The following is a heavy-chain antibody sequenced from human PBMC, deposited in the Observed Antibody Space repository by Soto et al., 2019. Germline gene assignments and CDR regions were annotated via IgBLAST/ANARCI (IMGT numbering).Heavy chain of an antibody. D-gene: IGHD3-3*01. CDR2: IYHSGST. CDR3: ARVSAYDFWSGYPDY. J-gene: IGHJ4*02. CDR1: GGSISGGGYS. Sequence: SETLSLTCAVSGGSISGGGYSWSWIRQPPGKGLEWIGYIYHSGSTYYNPSLKSRVTISVDRSKNQFSLKLSSVTAADTAVYYCARVSAYDFWSGYPDYWGQGTLVTVSS. V-gene: IGHV4-30-2*01.